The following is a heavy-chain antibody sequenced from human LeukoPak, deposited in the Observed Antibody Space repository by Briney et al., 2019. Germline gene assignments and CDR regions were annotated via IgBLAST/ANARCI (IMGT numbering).Heavy chain of an antibody. Sequence: SETLSLTCTVSGGSISSYYWSWIRQPPGKGLEWIGYIYYSGSTNYNPSHKSRVTISVDTSKNQFSLKLSSVTAADTAVYYCARDILTGPPRAWGMDVWGQGTTVTVSS. CDR2: IYYSGST. J-gene: IGHJ6*02. V-gene: IGHV4-59*01. D-gene: IGHD3-9*01. CDR1: GGSISSYY. CDR3: ARDILTGPPRAWGMDV.